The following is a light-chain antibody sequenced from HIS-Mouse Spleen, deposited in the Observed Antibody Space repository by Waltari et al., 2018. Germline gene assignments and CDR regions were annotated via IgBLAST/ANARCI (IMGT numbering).Light chain of an antibody. CDR1: QSISSW. CDR2: KAS. J-gene: IGKJ2*01. V-gene: IGKV1-5*03. Sequence: DLQMTQSPSTLSASVGDRVPITCRASQSISSWLAWYQQKPGKAPKLLIYKASSLESGVPSRFSGSGSGTEFTLTISSLQPDDFATYYCQQYNSYPYTFGQGTKLEIK. CDR3: QQYNSYPYT.